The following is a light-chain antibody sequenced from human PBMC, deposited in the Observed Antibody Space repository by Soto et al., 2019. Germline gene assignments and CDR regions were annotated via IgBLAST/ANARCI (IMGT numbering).Light chain of an antibody. V-gene: IGLV2-11*01. J-gene: IGLJ2*01. Sequence: QSALTQPHSVSGSPGQSVTISCTGTSSDVGAYNYVSWYQQHPGKAPKLMIFDVSKRPSGVPDRFSGSKSSNTASLTISGLQAEDEADYSCCSSAGSDTWVFGGGTKLTVL. CDR2: DVS. CDR1: SSDVGAYNY. CDR3: CSSAGSDTWV.